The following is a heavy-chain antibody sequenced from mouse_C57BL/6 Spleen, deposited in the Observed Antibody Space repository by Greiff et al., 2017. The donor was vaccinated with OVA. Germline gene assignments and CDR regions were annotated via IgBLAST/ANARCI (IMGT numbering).Heavy chain of an antibody. CDR1: GYTFTSYW. Sequence: QVQLQQPGAELVRPGSSVKLSCKASGYTFTSYWMHWVKQRPIQGLEWIGNIDPSDSETNYNQKFKDKATLTVDKSSSTAYMQLSSRTSEDSAVDYCARGDGSSYFDYWGQGTTLTVSS. J-gene: IGHJ2*01. V-gene: IGHV1-52*01. CDR2: IDPSDSET. CDR3: ARGDGSSYFDY. D-gene: IGHD1-1*01.